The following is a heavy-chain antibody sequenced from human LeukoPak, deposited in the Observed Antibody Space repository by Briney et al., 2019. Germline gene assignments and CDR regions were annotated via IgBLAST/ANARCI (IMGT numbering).Heavy chain of an antibody. CDR1: GYSISSGYY. J-gene: IGHJ6*03. CDR2: IYHSGST. V-gene: IGHV4-38-2*01. CDR3: ASDIVVVPAAPGYYYYMDV. D-gene: IGHD2-2*01. Sequence: SETLSLTCAVSGYSISSGYYWGWIRQPPGKGLEWIGSIYHSGSTYYNPSLKSRATISVDTSKNQFSLKLSSVTAADTAVYYCASDIVVVPAAPGYYYYMDVWGKGTTVTVSS.